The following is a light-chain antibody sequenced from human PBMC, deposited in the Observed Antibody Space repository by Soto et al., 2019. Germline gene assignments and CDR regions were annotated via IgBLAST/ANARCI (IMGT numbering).Light chain of an antibody. CDR2: EVS. J-gene: IGLJ1*01. V-gene: IGLV2-14*01. CDR3: SSYTTSNTYV. Sequence: QSALTQPASVSGSPGQSITISCTGTSNDIGGYNYVSWLQQHPGEAPKLIIYEVSNRPSGVSNRFSGSKSGNTASLTITGLQPEDEADYYCSSYTTSNTYVFGTGTKLTVL. CDR1: SNDIGGYNY.